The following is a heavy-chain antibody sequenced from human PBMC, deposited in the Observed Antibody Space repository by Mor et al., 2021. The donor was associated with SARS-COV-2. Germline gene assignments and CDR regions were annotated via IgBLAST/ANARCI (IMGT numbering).Heavy chain of an antibody. CDR2: T. D-gene: IGHD1-26*01. V-gene: IGHV4-4*02. Sequence: TNYNPSLKSRVTISVDKSKNQFSLKLSSVTAADTAVYYCARAEGGTLGATAFFGYWGQGTLVTVSS. CDR3: ARAEGGTLGATAFFGY. J-gene: IGHJ4*02.